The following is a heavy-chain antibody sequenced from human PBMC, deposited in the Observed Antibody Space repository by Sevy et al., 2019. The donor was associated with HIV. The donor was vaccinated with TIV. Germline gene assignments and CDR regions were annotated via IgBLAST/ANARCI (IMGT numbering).Heavy chain of an antibody. Sequence: GGSLRLSCAASGFTFSPYWMTWVRQAPGKGLEWVANIRPDGSDKYYVDSVKGRFTSSRDNAKNSLYLQMNSLRADDTAMYYCARGVVLDCWGQGALVTVSS. CDR2: IRPDGSDK. V-gene: IGHV3-7*01. CDR3: ARGVVLDC. CDR1: GFTFSPYW. D-gene: IGHD2-21*01. J-gene: IGHJ4*02.